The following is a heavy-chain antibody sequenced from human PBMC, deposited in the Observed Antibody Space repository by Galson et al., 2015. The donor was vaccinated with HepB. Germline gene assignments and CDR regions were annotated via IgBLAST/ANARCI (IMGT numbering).Heavy chain of an antibody. CDR2: ISGSGGST. Sequence: SLRLSCAASGFTFSSYAMSWVRQAPGKGLEWVSAISGSGGSTYYADSVKGRFTISRDNSKNTLYLQMNSLRAEDTAVYYCAKDGNGLLWFGEFSAGTPNYYWGQGTLVTVSS. D-gene: IGHD3-10*01. V-gene: IGHV3-23*01. J-gene: IGHJ4*02. CDR3: AKDGNGLLWFGEFSAGTPNYY. CDR1: GFTFSSYA.